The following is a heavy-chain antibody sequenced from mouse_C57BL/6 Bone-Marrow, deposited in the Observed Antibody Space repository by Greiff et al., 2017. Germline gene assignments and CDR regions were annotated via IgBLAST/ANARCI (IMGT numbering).Heavy chain of an antibody. CDR2: INSDGGST. J-gene: IGHJ3*01. Sequence: EVKLMESGGGLVQPGESLKLSCESNEYEFPSHDMSWVRKTPEKRLELVAAINSDGGSTYYPDPMERRFIISRDNTNKTLYLQMSSLRSEDTALYYCAGHDWDVWFAYWGQGTLVTVSA. D-gene: IGHD4-1*01. CDR1: EYEFPSHD. CDR3: AGHDWDVWFAY. V-gene: IGHV5-2*01.